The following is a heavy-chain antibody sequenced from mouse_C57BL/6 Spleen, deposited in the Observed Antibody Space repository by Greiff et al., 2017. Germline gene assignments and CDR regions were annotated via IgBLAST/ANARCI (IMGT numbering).Heavy chain of an antibody. Sequence: VHVKQSGPELVKPGDSVKISCKASGYSFTDYFMNWVIQSHGKSLEWIGRINPYNGDTFYNQKFKGKATLTVDKSSSTAHMDLRSLTSEDSAVYYCARNLWSYALDYWGQGTSVTVSS. CDR3: ARNLWSYALDY. D-gene: IGHD1-1*02. J-gene: IGHJ4*01. CDR1: GYSFTDYF. V-gene: IGHV1-20*01. CDR2: INPYNGDT.